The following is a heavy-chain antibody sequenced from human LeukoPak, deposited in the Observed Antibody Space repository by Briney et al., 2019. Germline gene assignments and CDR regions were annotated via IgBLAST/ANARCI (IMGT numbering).Heavy chain of an antibody. CDR3: ARGSPRITIFGVVSTSNWFDP. Sequence: PSETLSLTCAVYGGSFSGYYWSWIRQPPGKGLEWIGEINHSGSTNYNPSLKSRVTISVDTSKNQFSLKLSSVTAADTAVYYCARGSPRITIFGVVSTSNWFDPWGQEPWSPSPQ. CDR2: INHSGST. D-gene: IGHD3-3*01. V-gene: IGHV4-34*01. CDR1: GGSFSGYY. J-gene: IGHJ5*02.